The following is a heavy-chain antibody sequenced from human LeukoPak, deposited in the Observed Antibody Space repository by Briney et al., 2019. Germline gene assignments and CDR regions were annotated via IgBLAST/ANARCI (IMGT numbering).Heavy chain of an antibody. CDR1: GYTFTGYY. V-gene: IGHV1-2*02. Sequence: ASVKVSCKASGYTFTGYYMHWVRQAPGQGLEWMGWINPSSGGTNYAQKFQGRVAMTRDTSISTAYMELSRLRSDDTAVYYCASSPLLGYCSGGSCLNLDYWGQGTLVTVSS. J-gene: IGHJ4*02. CDR3: ASSPLLGYCSGGSCLNLDY. CDR2: INPSSGGT. D-gene: IGHD2-15*01.